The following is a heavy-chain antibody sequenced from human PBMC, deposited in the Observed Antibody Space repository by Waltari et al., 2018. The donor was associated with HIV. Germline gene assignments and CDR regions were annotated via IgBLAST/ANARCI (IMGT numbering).Heavy chain of an antibody. J-gene: IGHJ4*02. Sequence: EVQLVESWGGLVQPGGSLRLSCVASGFPFSNYWMHWVRQGPGKGLVWFSRLNGDESRVLYADSVKGRFTISRDNARNTLYLQMNSLRDEDTAVYYCARRHTSEGILDYWGQGTLVTVSS. CDR1: GFPFSNYW. V-gene: IGHV3-74*01. CDR2: LNGDESRV. D-gene: IGHD6-19*01. CDR3: ARRHTSEGILDY.